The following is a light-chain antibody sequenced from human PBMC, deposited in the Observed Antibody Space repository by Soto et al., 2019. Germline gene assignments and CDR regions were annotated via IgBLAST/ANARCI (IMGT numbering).Light chain of an antibody. CDR3: QQYASSPYT. J-gene: IGKJ2*01. Sequence: EIVLTQSPGTLSLSPGERATLSCRASQSISSSYLAWYQQKPGQAPRLLIYGASRRATGIPDRFSGRESGTDFTLTITTREPEDSAVYFWQQYASSPYTFGQGTKVEIK. CDR2: GAS. CDR1: QSISSSY. V-gene: IGKV3-20*01.